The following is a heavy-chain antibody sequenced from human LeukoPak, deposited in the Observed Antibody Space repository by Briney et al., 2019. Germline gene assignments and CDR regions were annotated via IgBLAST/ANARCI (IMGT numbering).Heavy chain of an antibody. CDR1: GGSISSSY. Sequence: SETLSLTCTVSGGSISSSYWSWIRQPPGKGLEWIAYVYYNGSTKYNPSLKSRVTTSLDTSRNQFSLKLTSVSPADTAVYSCARPPTQRDGRAHWYLDLCGRGTLVTVSS. J-gene: IGHJ2*01. CDR3: ARPPTQRDGRAHWYLDL. V-gene: IGHV4-59*01. D-gene: IGHD6-25*01. CDR2: VYYNGST.